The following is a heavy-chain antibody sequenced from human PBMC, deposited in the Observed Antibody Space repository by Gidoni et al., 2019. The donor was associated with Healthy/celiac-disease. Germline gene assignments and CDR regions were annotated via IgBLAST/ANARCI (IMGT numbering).Heavy chain of an antibody. CDR1: GGSFSGYY. CDR3: ARGVWFGELLHDY. Sequence: QVQLQPWGAGLLKPSETLSLTCAVYGGSFSGYYWSWIRQPPGKGLEWIGEINHSGSTNYNPSLKSRVTISVDTSKNQFSLKLSSVTAADTAVYYCARGVWFGELLHDYWGQGTLVTVSS. CDR2: INHSGST. D-gene: IGHD3-10*01. V-gene: IGHV4-34*01. J-gene: IGHJ4*02.